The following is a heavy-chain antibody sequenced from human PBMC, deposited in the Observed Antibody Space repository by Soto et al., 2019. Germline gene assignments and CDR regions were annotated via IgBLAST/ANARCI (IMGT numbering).Heavy chain of an antibody. J-gene: IGHJ4*02. CDR1: GFTFSSYA. CDR3: AKVGGFYGDYYYFDY. CDR2: ISGSGGST. D-gene: IGHD4-17*01. V-gene: IGHV3-23*01. Sequence: GGSLRLSCEASGFTFSSYAMSWVRQAPGKGLEWVSAISGSGGSTYYADSVKGRFTISRDNSKNTLYLQMNSLRAEDTAVYYCAKVGGFYGDYYYFDYWGQGTLVTVSS.